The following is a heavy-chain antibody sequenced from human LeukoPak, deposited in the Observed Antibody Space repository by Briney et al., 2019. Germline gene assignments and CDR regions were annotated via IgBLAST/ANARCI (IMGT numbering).Heavy chain of an antibody. CDR3: AREVRGTSCYYY. Sequence: ASVKVSCKASGYTFTSYGISWARQAPGQGLEWMGWISAYNGNTNYAQKLQGRVTMTTDTSTSTAYMELRSLRSDDTAVYYRAREVRGTSCYYYWGQGTLVTVSS. CDR2: ISAYNGNT. V-gene: IGHV1-18*01. CDR1: GYTFTSYG. D-gene: IGHD2-2*01. J-gene: IGHJ4*02.